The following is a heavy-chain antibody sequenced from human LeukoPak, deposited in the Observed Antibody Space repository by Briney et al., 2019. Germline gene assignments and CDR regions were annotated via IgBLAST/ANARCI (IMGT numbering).Heavy chain of an antibody. Sequence: GGSLRLSSAASGFTFSSYAMSWVRQATGKGLEWVSAISGSGGSTYYADSVKGRFTISRDNSKNTLYLQMNSLRAEDTAVYYCAKLYSSSSYFDYWGQGTLVTVSS. V-gene: IGHV3-23*01. CDR2: ISGSGGST. CDR3: AKLYSSSSYFDY. J-gene: IGHJ4*02. CDR1: GFTFSSYA. D-gene: IGHD6-6*01.